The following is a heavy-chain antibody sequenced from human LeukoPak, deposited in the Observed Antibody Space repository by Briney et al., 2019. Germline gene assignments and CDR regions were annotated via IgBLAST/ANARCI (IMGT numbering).Heavy chain of an antibody. CDR2: ISYDGSNK. CDR1: GFTFSSYA. CDR3: ARVRDCSSTSCYGVYYYYYMDV. D-gene: IGHD2-2*01. V-gene: IGHV3-30*03. J-gene: IGHJ6*03. Sequence: GGSLRLSCAASGFTFSSYAMHWVRQAPGKGLEWVALISYDGSNKYYADSVKGRFTISRDNAKNSLYLQMNSLRAEDTAVYYCARVRDCSSTSCYGVYYYYYMDVWGKGTTVTVSS.